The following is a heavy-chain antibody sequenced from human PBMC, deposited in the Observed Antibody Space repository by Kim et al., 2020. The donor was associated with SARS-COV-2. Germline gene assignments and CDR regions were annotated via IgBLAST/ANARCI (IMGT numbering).Heavy chain of an antibody. D-gene: IGHD5-12*01. CDR1: GFTFSSYD. J-gene: IGHJ3*02. V-gene: IGHV3-23*01. CDR2: ISGSGGST. Sequence: GGSLRLSCAASGFTFSSYDMSWVRQGPGKGLEWVSAISGSGGSTAYADSVKGRFTISRDNSKNTLYLQMNSLRVEDTALYYCAKREATTRAFDIWGQGTIVTVSS. CDR3: AKREATTRAFDI.